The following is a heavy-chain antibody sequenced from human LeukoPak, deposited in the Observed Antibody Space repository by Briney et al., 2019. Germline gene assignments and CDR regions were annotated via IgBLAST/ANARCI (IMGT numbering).Heavy chain of an antibody. CDR2: IYSGGST. J-gene: IGHJ5*02. CDR3: ARDRGPAHSGWHGPPSNWFDP. D-gene: IGHD6-19*01. CDR1: GFNVSSKY. Sequence: GGSLRLSCTASGFNVSSKYMNWVRQAPGKGLEWVAVIYSGGSTHYADSVKGRITVSRDNSKNTLYLQMSSLRADDTAVYYCARDRGPAHSGWHGPPSNWFDPWGQGTLVTVSS. V-gene: IGHV3-53*01.